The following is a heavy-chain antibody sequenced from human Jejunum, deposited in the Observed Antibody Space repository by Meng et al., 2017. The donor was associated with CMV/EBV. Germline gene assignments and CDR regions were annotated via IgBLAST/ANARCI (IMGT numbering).Heavy chain of an antibody. V-gene: IGHV4-61*01. CDR3: ARSTSGPGDY. CDR2: IYYTGSS. Sequence: TVSGGCVTSGNYYWNWIRQPPGEGLEWIGWIYYTGSSSYNPSLKSRATITLDTSKNQFSLKVTSVTAADTAVYYCARSTSGPGDYWGQGTLVTVSS. D-gene: IGHD2-15*01. CDR1: GGCVTSGNYY. J-gene: IGHJ4*02.